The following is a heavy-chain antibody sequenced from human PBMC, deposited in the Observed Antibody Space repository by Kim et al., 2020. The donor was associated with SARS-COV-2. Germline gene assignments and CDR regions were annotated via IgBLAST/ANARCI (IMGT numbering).Heavy chain of an antibody. D-gene: IGHD3-9*01. CDR3: ARDQHPDDILTGYDYYYYGMDV. CDR1: GFTFSSYA. J-gene: IGHJ6*02. CDR2: ISYDGSNK. V-gene: IGHV3-30*04. Sequence: GGSLRLSCAASGFTFSSYAMHWVRQAPGKGLEWVAVISYDGSNKYYADSVKGRFTISRDNSKNTLYLQMNSLRAEDTAVYYCARDQHPDDILTGYDYYYYGMDVWGQGTTVTVSS.